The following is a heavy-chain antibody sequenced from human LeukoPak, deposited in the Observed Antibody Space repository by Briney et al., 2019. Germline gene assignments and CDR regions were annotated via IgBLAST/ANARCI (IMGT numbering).Heavy chain of an antibody. CDR3: ARLLYSSGWGIDY. D-gene: IGHD6-19*01. CDR2: IYTRGRT. V-gene: IGHV4-61*02. Sequence: PSETLSLTCTVSGGSVSSGRYYWSWIRQPAGKGLEWIGRIYTRGRTNYNPSLKSRVTISVDKSKNQFSLKLSSVTAADTAVYYCARLLYSSGWGIDYWGQGTLATVSS. CDR1: GGSVSSGRYY. J-gene: IGHJ4*02.